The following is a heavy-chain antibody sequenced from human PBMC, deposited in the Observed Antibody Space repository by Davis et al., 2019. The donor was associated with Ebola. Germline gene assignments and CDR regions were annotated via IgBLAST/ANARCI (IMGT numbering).Heavy chain of an antibody. J-gene: IGHJ4*02. CDR1: GFTFSDYY. D-gene: IGHD4-11*01. V-gene: IGHV3-30*02. Sequence: GESLKISCAASGFTFSDYYMHWVRQAPGRGLEWVAFVRSHGSDDHYADSVKGRFTISRDNSKNTLYLQMNSLRPEDTAVYYCARDSDDYSFDYWGQGTLVTVSS. CDR3: ARDSDDYSFDY. CDR2: VRSHGSDD.